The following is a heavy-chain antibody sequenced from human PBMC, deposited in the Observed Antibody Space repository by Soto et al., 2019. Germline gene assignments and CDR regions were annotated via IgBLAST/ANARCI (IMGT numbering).Heavy chain of an antibody. CDR1: GFTFSSYA. V-gene: IGHV3-30-3*01. CDR3: ARGRSSAYSRGREGAFDI. CDR2: ISYDGSNK. Sequence: PGGSLRLSCAASGFTFSSYAMHWVRQAPGKGLEWVAVISYDGSNKYYADSVKGRFTISRDNSKNTLYLQMNSLRAEDTAVYYCARGRSSAYSRGREGAFDIWGQGTMVTVS. J-gene: IGHJ3*02. D-gene: IGHD6-13*01.